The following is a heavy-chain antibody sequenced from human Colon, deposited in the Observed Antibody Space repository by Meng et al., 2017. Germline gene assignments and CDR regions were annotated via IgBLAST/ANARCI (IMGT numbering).Heavy chain of an antibody. CDR3: ASSDYYRSDY. Sequence: ESGPGLGKPSETLSLTCAVSGGSISRSDWWSWVRQPPGKGLEWIGETSHSGSTNYSPSLKSRVAISLDKSKNQLSLKLNSVTAADTAVYYCASSDYYRSDYWGQGTLVTVSS. CDR1: GGSISRSDW. CDR2: TSHSGST. V-gene: IGHV4-4*02. D-gene: IGHD3-22*01. J-gene: IGHJ4*02.